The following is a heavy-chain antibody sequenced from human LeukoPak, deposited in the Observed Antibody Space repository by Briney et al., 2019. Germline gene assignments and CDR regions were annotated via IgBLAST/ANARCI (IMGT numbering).Heavy chain of an antibody. J-gene: IGHJ4*02. D-gene: IGHD3-22*01. Sequence: GGSLRLSCAASGFTFSSYAMSWVRQAPGGGLEWVSAISGSGGSTYYADSVKGRFTISRDISKNTLYLQMNSLRAEDTAVYYCAKDSSGYPPAYYFDYWGQGTLVPVSS. CDR2: ISGSGGST. V-gene: IGHV3-23*01. CDR1: GFTFSSYA. CDR3: AKDSSGYPPAYYFDY.